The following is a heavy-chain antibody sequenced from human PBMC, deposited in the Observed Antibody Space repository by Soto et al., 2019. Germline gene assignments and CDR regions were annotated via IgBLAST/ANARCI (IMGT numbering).Heavy chain of an antibody. V-gene: IGHV3-23*01. CDR1: GFTFSSNA. J-gene: IGHJ4*02. D-gene: IGHD3-10*01. Sequence: GGSLRLSCTASGFTFSSNAMNWVRQAAGEGLARVSVIPAPGGDSLYAHSVQGPFTISRDNSKNTPYLQMNSLRAEDTAIYYCARASGESYPGSRVFDSWGQGTRVTVSS. CDR2: IPAPGGDS. CDR3: ARASGESYPGSRVFDS.